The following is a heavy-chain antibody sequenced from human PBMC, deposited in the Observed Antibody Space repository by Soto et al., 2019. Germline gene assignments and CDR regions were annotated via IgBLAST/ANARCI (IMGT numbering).Heavy chain of an antibody. CDR2: IDPSSNYI. V-gene: IGHV3-21*03. Sequence: SLRLSCAASGFIFSSDSMAWVRQAPGKGLEWVSAIDPSSNYIYYAASVKGRFTISRDDARNSLYLQMSSLRADDTSVYYCAKGGVSSGYTYWGQGALVTVSS. CDR1: GFIFSSDS. D-gene: IGHD3-10*01. CDR3: AKGGVSSGYTY. J-gene: IGHJ4*02.